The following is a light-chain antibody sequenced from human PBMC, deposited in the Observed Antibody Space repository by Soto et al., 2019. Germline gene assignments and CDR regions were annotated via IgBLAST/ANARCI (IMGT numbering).Light chain of an antibody. V-gene: IGKV1-39*01. CDR2: AAS. Sequence: DIQMTQSPSSLSASVGDRVTITCRASQSISSYLNWYQQKPEKAPKLLIYAASSLQSGVPSRFSGSGSGTDFTLTISSLQPEDFATYYCQQSYSTLPTFGGGTKVEIK. CDR1: QSISSY. CDR3: QQSYSTLPT. J-gene: IGKJ4*01.